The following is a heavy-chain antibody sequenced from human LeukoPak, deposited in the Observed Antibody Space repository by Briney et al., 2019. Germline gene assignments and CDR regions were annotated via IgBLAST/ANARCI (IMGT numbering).Heavy chain of an antibody. CDR3: AKAILAPWGFDY. Sequence: GGSLRLSCAASGFTFNNYGMHWVRQAPGKGLEWVAFIQYDGSDKYYADSVQGRFTISRDNSKDTLYLQMNSLRAEDTAVYYCAKAILAPWGFDYWGQGTLVTVSS. V-gene: IGHV3-30*02. CDR1: GFTFNNYG. CDR2: IQYDGSDK. J-gene: IGHJ4*02. D-gene: IGHD7-27*01.